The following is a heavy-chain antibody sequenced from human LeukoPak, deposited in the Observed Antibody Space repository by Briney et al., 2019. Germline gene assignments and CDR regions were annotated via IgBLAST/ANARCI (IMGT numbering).Heavy chain of an antibody. V-gene: IGHV4-59*08. CDR3: ARRNTADASIDF. D-gene: IGHD2/OR15-2a*01. Sequence: SETLSLTSTVSGGSMSGHWWSWIRQSPGKGLEWIGDIFYSGGTNNNSPLKSRLTMSLDTSKNQFSLKLSSVTAADTAMYYCARRNTADASIDFWGQGILVIASS. CDR1: GGSMSGHW. CDR2: IFYSGGT. J-gene: IGHJ4*02.